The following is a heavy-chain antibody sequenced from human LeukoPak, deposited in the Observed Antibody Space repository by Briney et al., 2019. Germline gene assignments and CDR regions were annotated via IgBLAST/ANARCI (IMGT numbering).Heavy chain of an antibody. V-gene: IGHV3-30-3*01. D-gene: IGHD1-20*01. Sequence: GGSLRLSCAASGFTFSSYAMHWVRQAPGKGLEWVAVISYDGSNKYYADSVKGRFTISRDNSKNTLYLQMNSLRAGDTAVYYCAKDPSSRGITGEGVWGQGTMVTVSS. CDR2: ISYDGSNK. CDR1: GFTFSSYA. J-gene: IGHJ3*01. CDR3: AKDPSSRGITGEGV.